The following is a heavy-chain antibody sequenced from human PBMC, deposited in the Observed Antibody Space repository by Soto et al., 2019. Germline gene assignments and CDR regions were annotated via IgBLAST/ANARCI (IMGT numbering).Heavy chain of an antibody. D-gene: IGHD3-22*01. CDR3: ARQIYDSDSGPNFQYYFDS. CDR2: IDPSDSQT. V-gene: IGHV5-10-1*01. Sequence: PGESLKISCKGSGYSFAGYWITWARQMPGKGLEWMGRIDPSDSQTYYSPSFRGHVTISAAKSITTAFLQWSSLRASDTAMYYCARQIYDSDSGPNFQYYFDSWGQGTLVTVSS. J-gene: IGHJ4*02. CDR1: GYSFAGYW.